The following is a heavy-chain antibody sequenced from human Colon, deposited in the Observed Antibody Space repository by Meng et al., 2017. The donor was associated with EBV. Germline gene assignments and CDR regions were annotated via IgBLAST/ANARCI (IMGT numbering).Heavy chain of an antibody. CDR3: ARVRVIPAAVGFDY. V-gene: IGHV4-4*02. Sequence: QGQLQESGPGVVAPSGTLSLTCAVSGGSISTSDWWSWVRQPPGKGLEWIGEIYRGGGTNYNPSFKSRVTISVDTSNNHFSLKLSYVTAADTAVYYCARVRVIPAAVGFDYWGQGTLVTVSS. D-gene: IGHD2-2*01. CDR2: IYRGGGT. CDR1: GGSISTSDW. J-gene: IGHJ4*02.